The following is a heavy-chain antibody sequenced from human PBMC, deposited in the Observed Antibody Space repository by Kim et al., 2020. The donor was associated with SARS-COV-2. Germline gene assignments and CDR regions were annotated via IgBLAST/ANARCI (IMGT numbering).Heavy chain of an antibody. CDR3: AKASGDWYFDL. D-gene: IGHD3-10*01. V-gene: IGHV3-9*01. CDR2: ISWNSGTK. Sequence: SLRLSCAASGFNFGDYAMHWVRQAPGKGLEWVSGISWNSGTKNYVDSVKGRFTISRDNVKKYVYLQMDSLRLEDTAFYYCAKASGDWYFDLWGRATLVTVSS. CDR1: GFNFGDYA. J-gene: IGHJ2*01.